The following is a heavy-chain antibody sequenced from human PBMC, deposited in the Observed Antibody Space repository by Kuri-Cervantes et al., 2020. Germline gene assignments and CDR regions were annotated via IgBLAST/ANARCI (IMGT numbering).Heavy chain of an antibody. D-gene: IGHD6-19*01. V-gene: IGHV3-23*01. CDR2: ISGSGGST. CDR1: GFTFSSYA. Sequence: GESLKISCAASGFTFSSYAMSWVRQAPGKGLEWVSAISGSGGSTYYADSVKGRFTISRDNSKNTLYLQMNSLRAEDTAVYYCARQQQWLAYDAFDIWGQGTMVTVSS. CDR3: ARQQQWLAYDAFDI. J-gene: IGHJ3*02.